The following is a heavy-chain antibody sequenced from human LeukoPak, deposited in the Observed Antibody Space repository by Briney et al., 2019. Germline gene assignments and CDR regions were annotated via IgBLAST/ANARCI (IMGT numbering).Heavy chain of an antibody. CDR2: INQSGSI. D-gene: IGHD3-22*01. J-gene: IGHJ3*02. CDR1: GGSFRGYY. CDR3: ARASFDSSGYGAFDI. V-gene: IGHV4-34*01. Sequence: PSETLSLTCAVYGGSFRGYYWIWIRQPPGKGLEWIGEINQSGSIKYNPSLKSRVTISVDTSKNQFSLKLSSVTAADTAVYYCARASFDSSGYGAFDIWGQGTMVTVSS.